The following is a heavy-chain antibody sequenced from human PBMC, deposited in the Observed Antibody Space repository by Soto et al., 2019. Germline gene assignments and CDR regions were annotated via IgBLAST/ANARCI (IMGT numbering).Heavy chain of an antibody. CDR3: ARENDPYGFDL. CDR2: IGSGDT. V-gene: IGHV1-18*01. CDR1: GYSFDSNA. Sequence: QVQLVQSGATQEKPGASVKVSCEAIGYSFDSNAYSWVRQAPGQGLEWMGRIGSGDTNYAQKLQGRVTMTTDTSTNTAYMELRSLRSDDTALYYCARENDPYGFDLWGQGTMVTVSS. J-gene: IGHJ3*01.